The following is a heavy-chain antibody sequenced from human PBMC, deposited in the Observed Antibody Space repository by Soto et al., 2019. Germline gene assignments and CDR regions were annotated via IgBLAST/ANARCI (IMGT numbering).Heavy chain of an antibody. J-gene: IGHJ4*02. D-gene: IGHD4-17*01. CDR3: AHGDHANDY. CDR2: VLHSGTT. V-gene: IGHV4-4*02. CDR1: GGSISSSTW. Sequence: QVQLQESGPGLVKPSGTLSLTCAVSGGSISSSTWWSWVRQPPGKGLEWIGEVLHSGTTNYNPSLKSRVTILVDKSKNQFYLNLNSVTAADTAFYYCAHGDHANDYWGQGTLVTVSS.